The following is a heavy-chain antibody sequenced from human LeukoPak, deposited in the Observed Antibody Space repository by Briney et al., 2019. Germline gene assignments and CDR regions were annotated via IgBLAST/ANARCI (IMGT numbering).Heavy chain of an antibody. CDR3: ARGDYGLYFFDS. V-gene: IGHV4-31*03. CDR2: FYYSRTT. Sequence: SQTLSLTCTVSGGSISRGGYYWNWIRQHPREGLEWIGYFYYSRTTTYNPSLKSRATISVDTSNNQFSLKLSSVTAADTAVYYCARGDYGLYFFDSWGRGTLVTVSS. CDR1: GGSISRGGYY. J-gene: IGHJ4*02. D-gene: IGHD4-17*01.